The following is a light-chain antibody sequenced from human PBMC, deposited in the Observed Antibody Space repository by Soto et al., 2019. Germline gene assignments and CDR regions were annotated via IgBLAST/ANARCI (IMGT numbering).Light chain of an antibody. CDR2: DVS. CDR3: SSFTSTSTNYV. J-gene: IGLJ1*01. V-gene: IGLV2-14*01. Sequence: QSALTQPASVSGSPGQSITISCTGASSDIGVYNHVSWYQQHPGKAPKLMIYDVSNRPSGVSNRFSGSKSGNTASLTISGLQPEDEADSYCSSFTSTSTNYVFGTGTKVTVL. CDR1: SSDIGVYNH.